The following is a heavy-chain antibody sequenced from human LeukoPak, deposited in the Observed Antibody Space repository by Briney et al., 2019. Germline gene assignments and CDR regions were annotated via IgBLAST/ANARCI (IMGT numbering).Heavy chain of an antibody. CDR1: GFTFSTYA. CDR3: ARLPARGWYLDS. CDR2: IHPSGST. D-gene: IGHD6-19*01. V-gene: IGHV4-4*09. J-gene: IGHJ5*01. Sequence: GSLRLSCAASGFTFSTYAMSWVRQAPGKGLEWIGDIHPSGSTNYNPSLKSRVFISIDTSKNQFSLKLTSVTAADTAVYYCARLPARGWYLDSWGQGTLVTVSS.